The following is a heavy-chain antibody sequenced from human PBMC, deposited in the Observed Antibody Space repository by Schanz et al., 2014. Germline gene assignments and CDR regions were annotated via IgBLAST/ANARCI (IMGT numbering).Heavy chain of an antibody. CDR1: GFTFSSYG. CDR3: ARDRGRGNSPFDY. V-gene: IGHV3-33*01. CDR2: IWYDGSNK. D-gene: IGHD2-21*01. Sequence: QVQLVESGGGLVKPGGSLRLSCAASGFTFSSYGMHWVRQAPGKGLEWVAIIWYDGSNKYYADSVKGRFTISRDNSKNTLSLQMSSLRVDDTAVYYCARDRGRGNSPFDYWGQGALVTVS. J-gene: IGHJ4*02.